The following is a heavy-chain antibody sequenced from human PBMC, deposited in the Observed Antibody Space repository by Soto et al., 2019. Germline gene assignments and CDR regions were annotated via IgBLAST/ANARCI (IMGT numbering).Heavy chain of an antibody. J-gene: IGHJ4*02. CDR3: AHRRDLIIAVAGGYFDY. CDR1: GFSLSTSGVG. CDR2: IYWNDDK. V-gene: IGHV2-5*01. D-gene: IGHD6-19*01. Sequence: ESCPTLVNPTQTLTLTCTFSGFSLSTSGVGVGWIRQPPGKALEWLALIYWNDDKRYSPSLKSRLTITKDTSKNQVVLTMTNMDPVDTATYYCAHRRDLIIAVAGGYFDYWGQGTLVTVSS.